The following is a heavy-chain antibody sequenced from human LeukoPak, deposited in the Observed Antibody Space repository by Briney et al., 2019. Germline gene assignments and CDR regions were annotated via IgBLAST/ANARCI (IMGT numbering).Heavy chain of an antibody. CDR1: GYSFTSYW. CDR3: ARGGEMATIGGYYFDY. CDR2: IHPGDSDT. V-gene: IGHV5-51*01. D-gene: IGHD5-24*01. Sequence: GESLKISCKGSGYSFTSYWIGWVRQMPGKGLEWMGIIHPGDSDTRYSPSFQGQVTISADKSISTAYLQWSSLKASDTAMYYCARGGEMATIGGYYFDYWGQGTLVTVSS. J-gene: IGHJ4*02.